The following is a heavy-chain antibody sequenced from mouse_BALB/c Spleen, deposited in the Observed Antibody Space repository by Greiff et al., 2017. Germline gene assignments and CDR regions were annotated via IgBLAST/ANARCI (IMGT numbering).Heavy chain of an antibody. Sequence: VKLMESGPGLVAPSQSLSITCTVSGFSLSRYSVHWVRQPPGKGLEWLGMIWGGGSTDYNSALKSRLSISKDNSKSQVFLKMNSLQTDDTAMYYCARNYDYDGAWFAYWGQGTLVTVSA. D-gene: IGHD2-4*01. V-gene: IGHV2-6-4*01. CDR2: IWGGGST. J-gene: IGHJ3*01. CDR1: GFSLSRYS. CDR3: ARNYDYDGAWFAY.